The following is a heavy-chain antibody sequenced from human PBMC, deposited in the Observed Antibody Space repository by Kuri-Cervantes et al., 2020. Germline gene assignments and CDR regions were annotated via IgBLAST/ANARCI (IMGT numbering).Heavy chain of an antibody. Sequence: GGSLRLSCAASGSTFSSYGMHWVRQAPGKGLEWVAVIWYDGSNKYYADSVKGRFTISRDNSKDTLCLQMNSLRAEDTAVYYCAKMGVVASYYFDYWGQGTLVTVSS. V-gene: IGHV3-33*06. J-gene: IGHJ4*02. CDR1: GSTFSSYG. CDR3: AKMGVVASYYFDY. CDR2: IWYDGSNK. D-gene: IGHD2-15*01.